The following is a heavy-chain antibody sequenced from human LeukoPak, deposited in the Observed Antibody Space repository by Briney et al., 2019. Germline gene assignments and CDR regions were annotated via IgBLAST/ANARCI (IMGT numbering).Heavy chain of an antibody. D-gene: IGHD3-10*01. J-gene: IGHJ4*02. Sequence: PGGSLRLSCAASGFTFDDYTMHWVRQAPGKGLEWVSLISWDGGSTYYADSVKGRFTISRDNSKNSLYLQMNSLRTEDTALYYCAKDIRRGKYYYGPGSLDYWGQGTLVTVSS. CDR3: AKDIRRGKYYYGPGSLDY. V-gene: IGHV3-43*01. CDR2: ISWDGGST. CDR1: GFTFDDYT.